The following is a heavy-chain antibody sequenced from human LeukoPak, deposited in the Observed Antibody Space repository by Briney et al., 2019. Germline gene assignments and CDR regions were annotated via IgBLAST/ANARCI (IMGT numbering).Heavy chain of an antibody. J-gene: IGHJ4*02. V-gene: IGHV3-30*02. Sequence: GGSLRPSCAASGFTFSSYGMHWVRQAPGKGLEWVAFIRYDGSNKYYADSVKGRFTISRDNSKNTLYLQMNSLRAEDTAVYYCAKEGPPYGSGSYFFDYWGQGTLVTVSS. CDR2: IRYDGSNK. CDR1: GFTFSSYG. CDR3: AKEGPPYGSGSYFFDY. D-gene: IGHD3-10*01.